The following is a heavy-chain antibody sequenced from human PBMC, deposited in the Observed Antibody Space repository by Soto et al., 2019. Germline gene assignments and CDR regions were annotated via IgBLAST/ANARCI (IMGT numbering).Heavy chain of an antibody. CDR3: ARFRQSYYYDSSGSGDRNYYYYYGMDV. V-gene: IGHV4-59*01. CDR1: GGSISSYY. J-gene: IGHJ6*02. CDR2: IYYSGST. D-gene: IGHD3-22*01. Sequence: QVQLQESGPGLVKPSETLSLTCTVSGGSISSYYWSWIRQPPGKGLEWIGYIYYSGSTNYNPSLKSRVTISVDTSKNQFSLKLSSVTAADTAVYYCARFRQSYYYDSSGSGDRNYYYYYGMDVWGQGTTVTVSS.